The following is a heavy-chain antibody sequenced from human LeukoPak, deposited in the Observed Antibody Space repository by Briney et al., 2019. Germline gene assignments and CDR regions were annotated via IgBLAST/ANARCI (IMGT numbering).Heavy chain of an antibody. D-gene: IGHD5-18*01. CDR3: ARLRGYSYGYGDY. Sequence: PGGSLRLSCAAPGFTFSSYSMNWVSQAPGKGMEWVSYISGSGNTIDYADSVKGRFTITRDNAKNSLYLQMVSLRAEDTAVYYCARLRGYSYGYGDYWGQGTLVTVSS. CDR2: ISGSGNTI. CDR1: GFTFSSYS. V-gene: IGHV3-48*04. J-gene: IGHJ4*02.